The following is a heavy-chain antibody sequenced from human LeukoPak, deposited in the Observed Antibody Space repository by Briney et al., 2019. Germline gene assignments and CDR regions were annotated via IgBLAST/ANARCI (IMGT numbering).Heavy chain of an antibody. Sequence: GASVKVSCKASGYTFTGYYMHWVRQAPGQGLEWMGWINPNSGGTNYAQKFQGRVTMTRDTSISTAYMELSRLRSDDTAVYYCARDVIYNLEAFDYWGQGTLVTVSS. J-gene: IGHJ4*02. CDR3: ARDVIYNLEAFDY. CDR1: GYTFTGYY. CDR2: INPNSGGT. V-gene: IGHV1-2*02. D-gene: IGHD1-14*01.